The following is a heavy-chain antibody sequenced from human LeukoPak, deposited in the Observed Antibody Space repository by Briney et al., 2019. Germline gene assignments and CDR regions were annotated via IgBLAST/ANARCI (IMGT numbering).Heavy chain of an antibody. D-gene: IGHD3-22*01. J-gene: IGHJ4*02. V-gene: IGHV3-23*01. CDR3: AKDEGAPPDSSGYYHDY. Sequence: PGGSLRLSCAASGFTFSSYAMSWVRQAPGKGLEWVSAISGSGGSTYYADSVKGRFTISRDNSKNTLYLQMNSLRAEDTAVYYCAKDEGAPPDSSGYYHDYWGQGTLVTVSS. CDR2: ISGSGGST. CDR1: GFTFSSYA.